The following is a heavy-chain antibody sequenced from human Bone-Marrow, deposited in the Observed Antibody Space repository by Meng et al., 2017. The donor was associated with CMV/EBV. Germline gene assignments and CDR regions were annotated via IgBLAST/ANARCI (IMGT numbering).Heavy chain of an antibody. CDR3: ARAAEAAAATLWVNWFDP. J-gene: IGHJ5*02. D-gene: IGHD6-13*01. V-gene: IGHV4-39*07. CDR2: IYYSGST. Sequence: SETLSLTCTASGGSISSSSYYWGWIRQPPGKGLEWIGSIYYSGSTYYNPSLKSRVTISVDTSKNQFSLKLSSVTAADTAVYYCARAAEAAAATLWVNWFDPWGQGTLVTVSS. CDR1: GGSISSSSYY.